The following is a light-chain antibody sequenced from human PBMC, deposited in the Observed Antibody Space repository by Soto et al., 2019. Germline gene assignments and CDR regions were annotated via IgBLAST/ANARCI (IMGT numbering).Light chain of an antibody. CDR1: QPVSSNF. CDR2: GVS. V-gene: IGKV3-20*01. Sequence: ELVLTQSPGTLSLSPGESAALSCRASQPVSSNFLAWYQQKPGQAPRLLIYGVSSRASGIPDRFSGSGSGTDFTLTISRLEPEDFAVYYCQQYGSSGTFGQGTKVDIK. CDR3: QQYGSSGT. J-gene: IGKJ1*01.